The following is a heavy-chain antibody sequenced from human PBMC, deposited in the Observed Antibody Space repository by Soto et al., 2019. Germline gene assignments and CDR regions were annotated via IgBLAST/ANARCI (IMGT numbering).Heavy chain of an antibody. Sequence: GGSLRLSCAASGFTFSSYAMSWVRQAPGKGLEWVSGISGGGATTYYADSVKGRFTISRDNSKNTVSLQVNSLRAEDTAIYYCAKEWGTAYGPRGSYFWGQGTLVTVSS. V-gene: IGHV3-23*01. CDR2: ISGGGATT. CDR1: GFTFSSYA. J-gene: IGHJ4*02. CDR3: AKEWGTAYGPRGSYF. D-gene: IGHD3-16*01.